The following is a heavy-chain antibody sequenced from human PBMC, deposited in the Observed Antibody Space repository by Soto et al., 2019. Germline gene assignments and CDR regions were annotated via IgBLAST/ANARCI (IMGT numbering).Heavy chain of an antibody. CDR1: GFTFSSYS. CDR2: ISSSSSTI. V-gene: IGHV3-48*01. CDR3: ARDLPSFDIVVVPAAPAAFDY. D-gene: IGHD2-2*01. J-gene: IGHJ4*02. Sequence: GGSLRLSCAASGFTFSSYSMNWVRQAPGKGLEWVSYISSSSSTIYYADSVKGRFTISRDNAKNSLYLQMNSLRAEDTAVYYCARDLPSFDIVVVPAAPAAFDYWGQGTLVTVSS.